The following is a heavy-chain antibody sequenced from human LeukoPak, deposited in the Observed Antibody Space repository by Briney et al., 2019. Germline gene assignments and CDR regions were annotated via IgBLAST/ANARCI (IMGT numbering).Heavy chain of an antibody. Sequence: SETLSLTCTVSGYSISSGCYWGWIRQPPGKGLEWIGRIYRSGSTYYNPSLKSRVTISVDTSRNQFSLKLSSVSAADTAVYYCARRGNYDSSSFDYWGQGTLVTVSS. J-gene: IGHJ4*02. CDR1: GYSISSGCY. D-gene: IGHD3-22*01. V-gene: IGHV4-38-2*02. CDR2: IYRSGST. CDR3: ARRGNYDSSSFDY.